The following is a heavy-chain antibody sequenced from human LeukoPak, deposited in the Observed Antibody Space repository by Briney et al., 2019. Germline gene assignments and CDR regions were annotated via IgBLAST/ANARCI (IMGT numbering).Heavy chain of an antibody. J-gene: IGHJ4*02. Sequence: ASVKVSCKASGYTFTSYDINWVRQATGQGLEWMGWMNPNSGNTGYAQKFQGRVTMTRNTSISTAYMELSSLRAEDTALYYCAKTLRGDYRKSEFDYWGQGTLVTVSS. CDR3: AKTLRGDYRKSEFDY. CDR1: GYTFTSYD. D-gene: IGHD4-17*01. V-gene: IGHV1-8*01. CDR2: MNPNSGNT.